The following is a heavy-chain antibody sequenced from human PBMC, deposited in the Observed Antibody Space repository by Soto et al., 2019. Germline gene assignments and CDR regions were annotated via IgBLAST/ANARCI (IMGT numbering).Heavy chain of an antibody. CDR3: ARGRSYGFNS. D-gene: IGHD5-18*01. J-gene: IGHJ1*01. CDR1: NGSLSTHF. CDR2: INPRGST. Sequence: SETLSLTCGVYNGSLSTHFWSWIRQSPFKGLEWIGKINPRGSTNYNPSLKSRVSISIDMSQNQVSLKVTSVTAADTAMYYCARGRSYGFNSRGQGTLVTVSS. V-gene: IGHV4-34*01.